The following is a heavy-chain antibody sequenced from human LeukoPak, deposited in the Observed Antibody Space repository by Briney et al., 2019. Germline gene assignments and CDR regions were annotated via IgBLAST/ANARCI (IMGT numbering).Heavy chain of an antibody. V-gene: IGHV1-2*06. Sequence: GASVKVSCKASGYTSTGYYMYWVRQAPGQGLEWMGRINPNSGGTSYAQKFQGRVTMSRDTSISTAYMELSRLRSDDTAVYYCARGGVRYSYGLDAFDIWGQGTMVTVSS. CDR2: INPNSGGT. CDR1: GYTSTGYY. J-gene: IGHJ3*02. CDR3: ARGGVRYSYGLDAFDI. D-gene: IGHD5-18*01.